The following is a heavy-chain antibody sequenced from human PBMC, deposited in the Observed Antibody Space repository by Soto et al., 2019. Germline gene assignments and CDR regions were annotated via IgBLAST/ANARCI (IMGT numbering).Heavy chain of an antibody. CDR1: GGSISSSNW. V-gene: IGHV4-4*02. J-gene: IGHJ4*02. CDR3: ASFRGERVVGATTFDY. Sequence: PSETLSLTCAVSGGSISSSNWWSWVRQPPGKGLEWIGEIYHSGSTNYNPSLKSRVTISVDKSKNQFSLKLSSVTAADTAVYYCASFRGERVVGATTFDYWGQGTLVTVSS. D-gene: IGHD1-26*01. CDR2: IYHSGST.